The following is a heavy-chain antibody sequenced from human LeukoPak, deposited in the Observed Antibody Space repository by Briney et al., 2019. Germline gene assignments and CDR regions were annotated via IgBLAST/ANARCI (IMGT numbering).Heavy chain of an antibody. CDR1: VRSFSGYY. D-gene: IGHD2-8*01. V-gene: IGHV4-34*01. CDR2: INHSGST. J-gene: IGHJ6*02. Sequence: SESLSLTCAVDVRSFSGYYGSWIRQPPGKGLEWIGEINHSGSTNYNPSLKSRVTISVDTSKNQFSLKLSSVTAADTAVYYCARGRNRYCTNGVCYAYYYYYGMDVWGQGTTVTVSS. CDR3: ARGRNRYCTNGVCYAYYYYYGMDV.